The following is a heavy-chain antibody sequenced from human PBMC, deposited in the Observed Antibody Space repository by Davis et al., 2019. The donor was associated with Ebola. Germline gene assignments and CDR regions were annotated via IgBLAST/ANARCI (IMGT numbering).Heavy chain of an antibody. V-gene: IGHV3-7*01. CDR1: GFTFSSYW. CDR3: ARDKGAAAGIMAY. J-gene: IGHJ4*02. D-gene: IGHD6-13*01. CDR2: IKQDGSEK. Sequence: GGSLRLSCAASGFTFSSYWMSWVRQAPGKGLEWVANIKQDGSEKYYVDSVKGRFTISRDNSKNTLYLQMNSLRAEDTAVYYCARDKGAAAGIMAYWGQGTLVTVSS.